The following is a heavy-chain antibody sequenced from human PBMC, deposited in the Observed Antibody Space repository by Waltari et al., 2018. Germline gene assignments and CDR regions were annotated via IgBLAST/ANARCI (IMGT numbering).Heavy chain of an antibody. CDR2: ISYDGINT. D-gene: IGHD3-16*02. Sequence: QVQLVESGGGVVQPGRSLRLSCAASGFTFSSYGMHWVRQAPGKGLEWVAVISYDGINTYYADSVKGRFTISRDNSKNTLYLQMNSLRAEDTAVYYCAKDDLRYDYVWGSYRSQRVWGQGTLVTVSS. CDR3: AKDDLRYDYVWGSYRSQRV. CDR1: GFTFSSYG. J-gene: IGHJ4*02. V-gene: IGHV3-30*18.